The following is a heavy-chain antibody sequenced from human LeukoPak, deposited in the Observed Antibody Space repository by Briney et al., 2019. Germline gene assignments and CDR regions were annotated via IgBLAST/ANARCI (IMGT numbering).Heavy chain of an antibody. V-gene: IGHV3-33*01. CDR1: GFTFSSYG. D-gene: IGHD6-19*01. Sequence: GGALRLSWAASGFTFSSYGMRWVRQAPGKGLEWVAVIWYDGSNKYYADSVKGRFTISRDNSKNTLYLQMNRLRAEDTAVYYCAREDSSGWYSLDYWGQGTLVTVSS. CDR3: AREDSSGWYSLDY. CDR2: IWYDGSNK. J-gene: IGHJ4*02.